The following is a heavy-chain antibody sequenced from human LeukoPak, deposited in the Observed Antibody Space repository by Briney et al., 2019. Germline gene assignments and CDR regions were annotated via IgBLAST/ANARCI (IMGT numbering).Heavy chain of an antibody. CDR2: IYYSGST. J-gene: IGHJ4*02. CDR1: GGSISSYY. V-gene: IGHV4-59*01. CDR3: ARAYSSGWYID. Sequence: SETLSLTCTVSGGSISSYYWSWIRQPPGKGLEWIGYIYYSGSTNYNPSLKSRVTISVDTSKNQFSLKLSPVTAADTAVYYCARAYSSGWYIDWGQGTLVTVSS. D-gene: IGHD6-19*01.